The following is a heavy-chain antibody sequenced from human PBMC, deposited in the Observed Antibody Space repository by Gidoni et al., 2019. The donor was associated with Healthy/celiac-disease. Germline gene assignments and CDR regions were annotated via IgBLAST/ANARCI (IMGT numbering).Heavy chain of an antibody. V-gene: IGHV4-39*01. D-gene: IGHD6-19*01. CDR1: GGSISSSSYY. J-gene: IGHJ4*02. Sequence: QLQLQESGPGLVKPSETLSLTCTVSGGSISSSSYYWGWIRQPPGQGLEWIGSIYYSGSTYYNPSLKSLFTISVDPSKNQFFLKLISVTAADTAVYYCARQKGVAGTGLDYWGQGTLVTVSS. CDR2: IYYSGST. CDR3: ARQKGVAGTGLDY.